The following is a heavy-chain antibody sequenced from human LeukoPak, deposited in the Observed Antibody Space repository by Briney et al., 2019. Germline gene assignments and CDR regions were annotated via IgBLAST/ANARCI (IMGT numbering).Heavy chain of an antibody. CDR1: GYTFTGYY. CDR2: INPNSGGT. CDR3: ARARDLERVWDY. V-gene: IGHV1-2*02. J-gene: IGHJ4*02. Sequence: ASVKVSCKASGYTFTGYYMHWVRQAPGLGLEWMGWINPNSGGTNYAQKFQGRVTMTRDTSISTAYMELSRLRSDDTAVYYCARARDLERVWDYWGQGTLVTVSS. D-gene: IGHD1-1*01.